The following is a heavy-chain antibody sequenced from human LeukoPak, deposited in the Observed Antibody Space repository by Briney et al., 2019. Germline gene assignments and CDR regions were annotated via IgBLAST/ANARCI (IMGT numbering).Heavy chain of an antibody. CDR1: GFTFDDYG. CDR2: INWNGGST. J-gene: IGHJ5*02. Sequence: PGGSLRLSCAASGFTFDDYGKNWVRQAPGKGLGWVSGINWNGGSTGYADSVKGRFTISRDNAKNSLYLQMNSLRAEDTALYYCAKTEGSGCSGGNNWFDPWGQGTLVTVSS. V-gene: IGHV3-20*04. D-gene: IGHD6-19*01. CDR3: AKTEGSGCSGGNNWFDP.